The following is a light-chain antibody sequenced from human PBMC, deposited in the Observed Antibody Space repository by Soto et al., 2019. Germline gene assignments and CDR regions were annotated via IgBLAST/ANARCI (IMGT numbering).Light chain of an antibody. CDR3: CSYAGSRTFV. J-gene: IGLJ2*01. V-gene: IGLV2-23*01. CDR2: EGS. CDR1: SSDVGAYNL. Sequence: QSALTQPASVSGSPEQSITISCTGTSSDVGAYNLVSWYQQHPGKDPRLIIYEGSKRPSGISHRFSGSKSDNTASLTISGLRAEDEAYYHCCSYAGSRTFVFGGGTKLTVL.